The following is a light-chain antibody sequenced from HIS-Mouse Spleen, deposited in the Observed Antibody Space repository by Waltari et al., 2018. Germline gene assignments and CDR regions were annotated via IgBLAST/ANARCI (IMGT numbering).Light chain of an antibody. Sequence: QSALTQPPSVSGSPGQSVTIPCTGTSSDVGSYNRVPWYQQPPGSAPKLMTYEVSNRPSGVPYRFSGSKSGNTASLTISGLQAEDEADYYCSLYTSSSTLVFGGWTKLTVL. J-gene: IGLJ2*01. V-gene: IGLV2-18*01. CDR2: EVS. CDR1: SSDVGSYNR. CDR3: SLYTSSSTLV.